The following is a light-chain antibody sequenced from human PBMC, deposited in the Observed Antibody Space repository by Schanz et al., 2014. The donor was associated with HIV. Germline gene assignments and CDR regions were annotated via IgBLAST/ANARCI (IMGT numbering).Light chain of an antibody. CDR3: CSYVDSSTFV. CDR1: SNDVGIYNL. CDR2: EVS. J-gene: IGLJ1*01. Sequence: QSVLTQPASVSGSPGQSITISCTGTSNDVGIYNLVSWYQQHPGKAPKLTIYEVSKRPSGVSNRFSGSKSGNTASLTISGLQSEDEADYYCCSYVDSSTFVFGTGTKLTVL. V-gene: IGLV2-23*02.